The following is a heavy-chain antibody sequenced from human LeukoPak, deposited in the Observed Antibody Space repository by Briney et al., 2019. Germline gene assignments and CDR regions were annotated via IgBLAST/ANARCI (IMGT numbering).Heavy chain of an antibody. Sequence: SETLSLTCIVSGYSISSGYYWGWIRQPPGKGLEWTGSIYHSGSTYYNPSLKSRVTISVDTSKNQFSLKLSSVTAADTAVYYCARAHEGSGSPAPCFDYWGQGTLVTVSS. J-gene: IGHJ4*02. CDR1: GYSISSGYY. D-gene: IGHD3-10*01. V-gene: IGHV4-38-2*02. CDR3: ARAHEGSGSPAPCFDY. CDR2: IYHSGST.